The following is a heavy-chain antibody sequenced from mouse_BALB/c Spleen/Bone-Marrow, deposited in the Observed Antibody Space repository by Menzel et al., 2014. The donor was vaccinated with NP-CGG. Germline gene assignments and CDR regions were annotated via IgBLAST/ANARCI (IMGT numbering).Heavy chain of an antibody. CDR3: ARVRTTEGSDY. CDR1: GYTFTNYW. CDR2: IEPSDSYT. Sequence: QVQLQQSGAELVKPGASVKVSYKASGYTFTNYWMQWVKQRPGQGLEWIGEIEPSDSYTNYNQDFKGKATLTVDKSSSTAYMQLSSLTSEDSAVYYCARVRTTEGSDYWGQGTSLTVSS. D-gene: IGHD1-1*01. V-gene: IGHV1-69*02. J-gene: IGHJ2*02.